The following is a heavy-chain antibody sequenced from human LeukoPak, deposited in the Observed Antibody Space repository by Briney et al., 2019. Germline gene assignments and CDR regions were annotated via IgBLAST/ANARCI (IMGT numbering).Heavy chain of an antibody. J-gene: IGHJ6*02. CDR2: ISSSSSYI. CDR3: ARSLYYYYGMDV. CDR1: GFTFSSYS. Sequence: GGSLRLSCAASGFTFSSYSMNWVRQAPGKGLEWASSISSSSSYIYYADSVKGRFTISRDNAKNSLYLQMNSLRAEDTAVYYCARSLYYYYGMDVWGQGTTVAVSS. V-gene: IGHV3-21*01.